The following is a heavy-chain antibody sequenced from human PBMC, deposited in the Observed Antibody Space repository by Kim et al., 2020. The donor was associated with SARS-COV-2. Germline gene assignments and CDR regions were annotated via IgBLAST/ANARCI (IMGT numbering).Heavy chain of an antibody. D-gene: IGHD3-22*01. V-gene: IGHV4-59*13. CDR1: GGSISSYY. J-gene: IGHJ6*01. Sequence: SETLSLTCTVSGGSISSYYWSWIRQPPGKGLEWIGYIYYSGSTNYNPSLKSRVTISVDTSKNQFSLKLSSVPAADTAVYYCASGKYYYDSSGYLPADYY. CDR3: ASGKYYYDSSGYLPADYY. CDR2: IYYSGST.